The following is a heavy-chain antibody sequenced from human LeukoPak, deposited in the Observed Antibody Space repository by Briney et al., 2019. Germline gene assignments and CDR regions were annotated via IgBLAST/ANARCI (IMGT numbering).Heavy chain of an antibody. CDR2: ISAYNGNT. CDR3: ARGDLIAVAGLGFDY. CDR1: GYTFTSYY. J-gene: IGHJ4*02. Sequence: ASVKVSCKASGYTFTSYYMHWVRQAPGQGLEWMGWISAYNGNTNYAQKLQGRVTMTTDTSTSTAYMELRSLRSDDTAVYYCARGDLIAVAGLGFDYWGQGTLVTVSS. V-gene: IGHV1-18*04. D-gene: IGHD6-19*01.